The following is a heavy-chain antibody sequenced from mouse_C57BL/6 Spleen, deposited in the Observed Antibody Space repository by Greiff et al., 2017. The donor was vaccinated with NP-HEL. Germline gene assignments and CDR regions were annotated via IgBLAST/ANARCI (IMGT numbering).Heavy chain of an antibody. CDR3: ARETWEDYAMDY. J-gene: IGHJ4*01. CDR1: GYTFTSYW. D-gene: IGHD4-1*01. Sequence: QVQLQQPGAELVRPGSSVKLSCKASGYTFTSYWMDWVKQRPGQGLEWIGNIYPSDSETHYNQKFKDKATLTVDKSSSTAYMQLSSLTSEDSAVYYCARETWEDYAMDYWGQGTSVTVSS. V-gene: IGHV1-61*01. CDR2: IYPSDSET.